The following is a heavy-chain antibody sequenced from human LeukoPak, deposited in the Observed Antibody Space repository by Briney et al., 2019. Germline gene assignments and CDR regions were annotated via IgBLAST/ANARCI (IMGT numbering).Heavy chain of an antibody. CDR1: GGSISSSSYY. V-gene: IGHV4-39*02. D-gene: IGHD6-19*01. Sequence: TSETLSLTCTVSGGSISSSSYYWGWIRQPPGKGLEWIGSIYYDGSTYYNPSLKSRFTISVDTSKNQFSLKLSSVTAADTAVYYCAREAAVAGNFDYWGQGTLVTVSS. CDR2: IYYDGST. J-gene: IGHJ4*02. CDR3: AREAAVAGNFDY.